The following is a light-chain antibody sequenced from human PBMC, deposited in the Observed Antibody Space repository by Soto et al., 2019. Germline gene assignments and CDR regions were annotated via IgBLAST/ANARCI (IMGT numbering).Light chain of an antibody. CDR1: QTINNY. V-gene: IGKV1-39*01. CDR3: QESITAPLT. J-gene: IGKJ4*01. CDR2: AAS. Sequence: DIQITQSPSSLSASVGDRVTISCRASQTINNYLNWHQQKPGKAPKLLLYAASSLQSGVTSRFSGSGSGTDFTLTISSLQAEDSATYFCQESITAPLTFGGGTKVELK.